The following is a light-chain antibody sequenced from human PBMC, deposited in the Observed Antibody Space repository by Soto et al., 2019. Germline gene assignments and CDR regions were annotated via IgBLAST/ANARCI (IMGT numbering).Light chain of an antibody. CDR1: NIGSTS. Sequence: SYELTQPPSVSVAPGQTARITCGGNNIGSTSVHWYQQKPGQAPVLVVYDDSDRPSGIPERFSGSNSGNTATLTISRVEAGDEADYYCQVWDSSSDHNWVFGGGTKLTVL. CDR2: DDS. J-gene: IGLJ3*02. V-gene: IGLV3-21*02. CDR3: QVWDSSSDHNWV.